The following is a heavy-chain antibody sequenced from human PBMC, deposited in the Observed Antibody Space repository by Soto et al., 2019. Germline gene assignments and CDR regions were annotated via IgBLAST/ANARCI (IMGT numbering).Heavy chain of an antibody. V-gene: IGHV4-39*01. Sequence: LETLSLTCTVSGGSISSSSYYWGWIRQPPGKGLEWIGSIYYSGSTYYNPSLKSRVTISVDTSKNQFSLKLSSVTAAYTAVYSCAKLIMDDFWSGYYLNWFYPWGQGTLVTVSS. D-gene: IGHD3-3*01. J-gene: IGHJ5*02. CDR2: IYYSGST. CDR3: AKLIMDDFWSGYYLNWFYP. CDR1: GGSISSSSYY.